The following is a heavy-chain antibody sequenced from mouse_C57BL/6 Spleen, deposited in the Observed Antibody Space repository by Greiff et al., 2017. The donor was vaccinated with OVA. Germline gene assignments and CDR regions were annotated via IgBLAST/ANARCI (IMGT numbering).Heavy chain of an antibody. J-gene: IGHJ1*03. D-gene: IGHD1-1*01. CDR3: ARGITTRYFDV. Sequence: VQLQQSGPELVKPGASVKISCKASGYAFSSSWMNWVKQRPGKGLEWIGRIYPGDGDTNYNGKFKGKATLTADKSSSTAYMQLSSLTSEDSAVYFCARGITTRYFDVWGTGTTVTVSS. CDR1: GYAFSSSW. CDR2: IYPGDGDT. V-gene: IGHV1-82*01.